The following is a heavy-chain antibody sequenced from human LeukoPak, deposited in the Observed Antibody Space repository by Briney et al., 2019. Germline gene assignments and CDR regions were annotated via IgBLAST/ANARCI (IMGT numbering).Heavy chain of an antibody. D-gene: IGHD6-25*01. Sequence: SETLSLTCTVSGFSIINTHYWGWIRQSPGKGLEWIGSIHHSGNRFESGSTHYNPSLRSRVVVSADTSKNQFSLTLKSVPAADPAVYFCARNASSGFFNDWGQGILVTVSS. CDR1: GFSIINTHY. V-gene: IGHV4-38-2*02. CDR3: ARNASSGFFND. J-gene: IGHJ1*01. CDR2: IHHSGNRFESGST.